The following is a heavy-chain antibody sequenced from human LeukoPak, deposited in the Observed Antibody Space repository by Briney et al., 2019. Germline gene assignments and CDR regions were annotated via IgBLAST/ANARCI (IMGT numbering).Heavy chain of an antibody. CDR1: GFTFSSYT. J-gene: IGHJ4*02. D-gene: IGHD1-14*01. CDR2: INSNGVST. Sequence: GGSLRLSCSASGFTFSSYTMHWVRQAPGKGLEYVSAINSNGVSTYYADSVKGRFTISRDNSKSTLYLQMSSLRPEDTAVYYCARHGINWNHYYFDYWGQGTLVTVSS. V-gene: IGHV3-64D*09. CDR3: ARHGINWNHYYFDY.